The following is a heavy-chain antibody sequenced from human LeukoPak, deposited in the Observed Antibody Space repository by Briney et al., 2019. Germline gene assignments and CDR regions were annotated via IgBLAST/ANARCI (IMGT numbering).Heavy chain of an antibody. D-gene: IGHD1-26*01. CDR1: GFTFSSYS. CDR3: ARGLDSGSYYQRDYFDY. V-gene: IGHV3-21*04. J-gene: IGHJ4*02. Sequence: AGGSLRLSCAASGFTFSSYSMNWVRQAPGKGLEWVSSISSSSSYIYYADSVKGRFTISRDNAKNSLYLQMNSLRAEDTAVYYCARGLDSGSYYQRDYFDYWGQGILVTVSS. CDR2: ISSSSSYI.